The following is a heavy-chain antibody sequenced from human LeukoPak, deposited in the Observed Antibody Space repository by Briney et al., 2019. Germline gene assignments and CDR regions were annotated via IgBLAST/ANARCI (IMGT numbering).Heavy chain of an antibody. D-gene: IGHD3-10*01. CDR2: ISGSGGST. J-gene: IGHJ4*02. CDR1: GFTFSSYA. Sequence: GGSLRLSCAASGFTFSSYAMSWVRQAPGKGLEWVSAISGSGGSTYYADSVKGRFTISRDNSKNTLYLQMNSLRAEDTAVYYCAKAMVRGVTKILDYWGQGTLVTVSS. CDR3: AKAMVRGVTKILDY. V-gene: IGHV3-23*01.